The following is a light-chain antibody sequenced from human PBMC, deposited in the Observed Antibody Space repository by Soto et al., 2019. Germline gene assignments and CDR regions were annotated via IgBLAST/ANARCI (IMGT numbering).Light chain of an antibody. V-gene: IGKV3-20*01. CDR1: QIVSSSY. CDR2: GAS. Sequence: EIVLTQSPGTLSLSPGERATLSCRASQIVSSSYLAWYHQKPGQAPRLLIFGASTRATGIPDRFSGSGSGTDFTLTISRLEPEGFAVYFCQQFGTSPLWTFGQGTKVDI. J-gene: IGKJ1*01. CDR3: QQFGTSPLWT.